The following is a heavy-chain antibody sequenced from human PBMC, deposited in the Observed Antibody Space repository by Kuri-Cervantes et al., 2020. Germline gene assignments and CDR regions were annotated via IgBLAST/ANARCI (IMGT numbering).Heavy chain of an antibody. D-gene: IGHD6-13*01. Sequence: SETLSLTCTVSGGSISSYYWSWIRQPPGKGLEWIGYIYYSGSTNYNPSLKSRVTISVDTSKNQFSLKLSSVTAADTAEYYCARGPNSSSWGWAFDIWGQGTMVTVTS. V-gene: IGHV4-59*01. CDR3: ARGPNSSSWGWAFDI. CDR2: IYYSGST. J-gene: IGHJ3*02. CDR1: GGSISSYY.